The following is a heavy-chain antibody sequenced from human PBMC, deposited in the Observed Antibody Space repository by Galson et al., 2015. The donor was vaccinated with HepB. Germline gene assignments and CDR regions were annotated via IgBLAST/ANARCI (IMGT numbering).Heavy chain of an antibody. CDR1: GFTFSSYP. CDR3: ARDRIYSSCWYFNSFDF. Sequence: SLRLSCAASGFTFSSYPMHWVRQAPGKGLEWVAVIPYHRGNKYYADSVKDRITISRDNSKNTLYLQMNSLRDEDTAVYYCARDRIYSSCWYFNSFDFWGQGTLVTVSS. CDR2: IPYHRGNK. D-gene: IGHD6-19*01. V-gene: IGHV3-30*04. J-gene: IGHJ4*03.